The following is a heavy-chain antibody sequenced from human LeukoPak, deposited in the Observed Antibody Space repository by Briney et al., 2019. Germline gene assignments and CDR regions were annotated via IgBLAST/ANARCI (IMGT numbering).Heavy chain of an antibody. J-gene: IGHJ4*02. V-gene: IGHV4-39*01. CDR3: ASGYDYTVY. CDR2: IYYSGST. Sequence: SETLSLTCTVSGGSISSSSYYWGWIRQPPGKGLEWIGSIYYSGSTYYNPSLKSRVTISVDTSKNQFSLKPSSVTAADTAVYYCASGYDYTVYWGQGTLVTVSS. CDR1: GGSISSSSYY. D-gene: IGHD5-12*01.